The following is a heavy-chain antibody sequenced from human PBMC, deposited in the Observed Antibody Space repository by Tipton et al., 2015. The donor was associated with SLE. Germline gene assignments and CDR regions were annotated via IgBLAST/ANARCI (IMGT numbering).Heavy chain of an antibody. D-gene: IGHD3-16*02. J-gene: IGHJ5*02. V-gene: IGHV4-59*11. Sequence: TLSLTCTVSGGSISSHYWSWIRQPPGKGLEWIGYIYYNESANYNPSLKSRVTISVDTSKNQFSLKLSSLTAADTAVYYCARVIGYYDYVWGIYRPYNWFDPWGQGTLVTVSS. CDR2: IYYNESA. CDR3: ARVIGYYDYVWGIYRPYNWFDP. CDR1: GGSISSHY.